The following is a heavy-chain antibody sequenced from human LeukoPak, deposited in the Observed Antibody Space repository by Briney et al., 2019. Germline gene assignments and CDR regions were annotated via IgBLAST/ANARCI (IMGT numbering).Heavy chain of an antibody. CDR3: AKDQYQQSAAGGFRYYYYDMDV. Sequence: PGGSLRLSCAASGFTFSSYGMHWVRQAPGKGLEWVAVISYDGSNEYYADSVKGRFTISRDNSKNTLYLQMNSLRAEDTAVFYCAKDQYQQSAAGGFRYYYYDMDVWGQGTTVTVSS. J-gene: IGHJ6*02. V-gene: IGHV3-30*18. CDR1: GFTFSSYG. D-gene: IGHD6-13*01. CDR2: ISYDGSNE.